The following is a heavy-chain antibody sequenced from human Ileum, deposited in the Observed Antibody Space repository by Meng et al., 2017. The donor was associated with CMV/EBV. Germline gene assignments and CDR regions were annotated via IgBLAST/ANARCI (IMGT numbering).Heavy chain of an antibody. V-gene: IGHV3-23*01. D-gene: IGHD6-6*01. Sequence: GESLKISCAASGFSFTTFNIGWVRQAPGMGLEWVSAISGSGGSTYYADSVKGRFTISRDNSKNTLYLQMNSLRAEDTAVYYCAKGLAARPGFFDYWGQGTLVTVSS. CDR2: ISGSGGST. CDR3: AKGLAARPGFFDY. J-gene: IGHJ4*02. CDR1: GFSFTTFN.